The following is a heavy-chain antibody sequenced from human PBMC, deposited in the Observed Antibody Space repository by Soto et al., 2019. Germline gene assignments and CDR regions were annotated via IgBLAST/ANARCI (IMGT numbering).Heavy chain of an antibody. D-gene: IGHD5-12*01. J-gene: IGHJ4*02. V-gene: IGHV3-30*14. CDR2: ISYDGNTQ. Sequence: QVQLVESGGGVVQPGRSLRLSCAASGFIFSGYALHWCLQAPGKGLEWVAVISYDGNTQYYADSVKGRFTVSRDNSNNMLSVQMNNLRDEDTAMSYCAEENNAYGINFWGQGTLVTVSS. CDR1: GFIFSGYA. CDR3: AEENNAYGINF.